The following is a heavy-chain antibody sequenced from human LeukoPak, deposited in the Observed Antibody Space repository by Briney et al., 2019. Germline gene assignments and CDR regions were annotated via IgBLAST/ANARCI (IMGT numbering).Heavy chain of an antibody. Sequence: SVKVSCKASGGTFSSYAISWVRQAPGQGLEWMGGIIPIFGTANYAQKFQGRVTITADESTSTAYMEPSSLRSEDTAVYYCAREAAALGSLDYWGQGTLVTVSS. CDR3: AREAAALGSLDY. V-gene: IGHV1-69*13. J-gene: IGHJ4*02. CDR2: IIPIFGTA. D-gene: IGHD6-13*01. CDR1: GGTFSSYA.